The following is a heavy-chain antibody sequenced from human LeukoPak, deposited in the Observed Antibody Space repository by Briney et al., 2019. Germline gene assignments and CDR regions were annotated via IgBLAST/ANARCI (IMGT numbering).Heavy chain of an antibody. V-gene: IGHV3-21*01. CDR2: ISSSSSYI. Sequence: PGGSLRLSCAASGFTFSSYSMNWVRQAPGKGLEWVSSISSSSSYIYYADSVKGRFTISRDNAKNSLYLQMNSLRAEDTAVYYCARGLAHGITLFDHWGQGTLVTVSS. D-gene: IGHD3-16*01. J-gene: IGHJ4*02. CDR3: ARGLAHGITLFDH. CDR1: GFTFSSYS.